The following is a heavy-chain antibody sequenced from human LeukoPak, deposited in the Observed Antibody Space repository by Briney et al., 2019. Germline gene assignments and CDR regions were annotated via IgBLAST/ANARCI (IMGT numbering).Heavy chain of an antibody. D-gene: IGHD6-19*01. V-gene: IGHV3-48*01. CDR2: ITSSSTTI. CDR3: ARDTTYSSGWYRYYYYYYMDV. J-gene: IGHJ6*03. CDR1: GFTFSSYN. Sequence: PGGSLRLSCAASGFTFSSYNMNWVRQAPGKGLEWVSYITSSSTTIYYAHSVKGRFTISIDNAKNSLYLQMNSLRAEDTAVYYCARDTTYSSGWYRYYYYYYMDVWGKGTTVTVSS.